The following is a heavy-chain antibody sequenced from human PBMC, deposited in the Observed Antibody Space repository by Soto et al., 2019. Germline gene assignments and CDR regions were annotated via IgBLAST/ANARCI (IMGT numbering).Heavy chain of an antibody. V-gene: IGHV1-69*13. CDR3: AAGYCSSTSCYKPDYYYYGMDV. D-gene: IGHD2-2*02. CDR2: IIPIFGTA. J-gene: IGHJ6*02. CDR1: GGTFSSYA. Sequence: ASVKVSCKASGGTFSSYAISWVRQAPGQGLEWMGGIIPIFGTANYAQKFQGRVTITADESTSTAYMELSSLRSEDTAVYYCAAGYCSSTSCYKPDYYYYGMDVWGQGTTVTVSS.